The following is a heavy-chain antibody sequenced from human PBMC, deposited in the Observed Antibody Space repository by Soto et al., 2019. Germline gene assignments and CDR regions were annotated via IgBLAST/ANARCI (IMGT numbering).Heavy chain of an antibody. CDR3: AAQPPYGDYHFDY. D-gene: IGHD4-17*01. CDR1: GGSISSGGYY. Sequence: QVQLQESGPGLVKPSQTLSLTCTVSGGSISSGGYYWSWIRQPPGKGLEWIGYIYYSGSPYYNPSLKSRVTISGDTSKNQFFLKLSSVTAADTAVYYCAAQPPYGDYHFDYWGQGTLVAVSS. CDR2: IYYSGSP. V-gene: IGHV4-31*03. J-gene: IGHJ4*02.